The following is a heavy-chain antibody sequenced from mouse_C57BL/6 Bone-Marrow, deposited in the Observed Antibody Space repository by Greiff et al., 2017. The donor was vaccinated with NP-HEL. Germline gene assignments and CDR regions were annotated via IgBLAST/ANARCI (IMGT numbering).Heavy chain of an antibody. CDR2: INPGSGGT. CDR3: ARPLGPAWFAY. J-gene: IGHJ3*01. CDR1: GYAFTNYL. Sequence: VQGVESGAELVRPGTSVKVSCKASGYAFTNYLIEWVKQRPGQGLEWIGVINPGSGGTNYNEKFKGKATLTADKSSSTAYMQLSSLTSEDSAVYFCARPLGPAWFAYWGQGTLVTVSA. D-gene: IGHD4-1*01. V-gene: IGHV1-54*01.